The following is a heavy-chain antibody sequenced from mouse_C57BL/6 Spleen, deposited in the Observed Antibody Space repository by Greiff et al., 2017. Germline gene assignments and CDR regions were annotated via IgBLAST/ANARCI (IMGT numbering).Heavy chain of an antibody. CDR2: IWSDGST. CDR1: GFSLTSYG. CDR3: ARDGNYVGYYAMDY. D-gene: IGHD2-1*01. J-gene: IGHJ4*01. Sequence: QVQLKESGPGLVAPSQSLSITCTVSGFSLTSYGVHWVRQPPGKGLEWLVVIWSDGSTTYNSALKSRLSISKDNSKSQVFLKMNSLQTDDTAMYYCARDGNYVGYYAMDYWGQGTSVTVSS. V-gene: IGHV2-6*03.